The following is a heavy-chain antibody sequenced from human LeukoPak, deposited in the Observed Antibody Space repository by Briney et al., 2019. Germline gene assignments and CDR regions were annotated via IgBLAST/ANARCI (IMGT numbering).Heavy chain of an antibody. CDR1: GLTFSSYG. CDR3: ARSVSGSSSWYYMDV. D-gene: IGHD6-13*01. CDR2: ISYDGSNK. J-gene: IGHJ6*03. Sequence: PGGSLRLSCAASGLTFSSYGMHWVRQAPGKGLEWVAGISYDGSNKYYADSVKGRFTISRDNSKNTLYLQMNSLRSEDTAVYYCARSVSGSSSWYYMDVWGKGTTVTVSS. V-gene: IGHV3-30*03.